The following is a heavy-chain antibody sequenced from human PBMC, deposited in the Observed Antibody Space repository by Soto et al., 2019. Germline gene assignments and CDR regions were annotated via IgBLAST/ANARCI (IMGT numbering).Heavy chain of an antibody. CDR3: ARGAHYCDSSGYYPYYFDY. D-gene: IGHD3-22*01. CDR1: GGTFSSYA. Sequence: QVQLVQSGAEVKKPGSSVKVSCKASGGTFSSYAISWVRQAPGQGLEWMGGIIPIFGTANYAQKFQGRVTITADESTSTAYMELSSLRSEDTAVYYCARGAHYCDSSGYYPYYFDYWGQGTLVTVSS. J-gene: IGHJ4*02. CDR2: IIPIFGTA. V-gene: IGHV1-69*01.